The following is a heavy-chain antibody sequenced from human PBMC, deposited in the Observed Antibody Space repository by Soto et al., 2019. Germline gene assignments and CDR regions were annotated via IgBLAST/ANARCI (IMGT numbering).Heavy chain of an antibody. J-gene: IGHJ4*02. CDR3: AKNRGNYDY. V-gene: IGHV3-23*01. CDR1: GFTYSSND. D-gene: IGHD3-16*01. CDR2: IRGSGGPT. Sequence: EVQLLESGGGLVQPGGSLRLSCAASGFTYSSNDMSWVRQAPGKGLEWVSTIRGSGGPTDYADSVKGRFTISRDDSKNTLYLQMTSLRVEDTALYYCAKNRGNYDYWGQGTLVTVSS.